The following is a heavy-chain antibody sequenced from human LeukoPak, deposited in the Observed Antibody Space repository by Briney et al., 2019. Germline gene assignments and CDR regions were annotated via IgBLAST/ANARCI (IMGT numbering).Heavy chain of an antibody. CDR2: ISSSSSTI. J-gene: IGHJ4*02. Sequence: GGSLRLSCAASGFTFSSYSMNWVRQAPGKGQEWVSYISSSSSTIYYADSVKGRFTISRDNAKNSLYLQMNSLRAEDTAVYYCARVTALNNWNSFFDYWGQGTLVTVSS. D-gene: IGHD1-7*01. V-gene: IGHV3-48*01. CDR1: GFTFSSYS. CDR3: ARVTALNNWNSFFDY.